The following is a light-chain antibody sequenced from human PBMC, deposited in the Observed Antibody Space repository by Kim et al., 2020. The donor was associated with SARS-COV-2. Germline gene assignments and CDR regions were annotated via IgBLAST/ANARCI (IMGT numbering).Light chain of an antibody. CDR1: QSISSW. V-gene: IGKV1-5*01. J-gene: IGKJ2*01. CDR2: GVT. Sequence: ASVGDRVTIPVRASQSISSWLAWFQQKPGTAPKLLIYGVTSLQSWDPSRFSGSGAGTEFTLTISRLQPDDFATYFCQQYTSYPMYTFGQGTKLEI. CDR3: QQYTSYPMYT.